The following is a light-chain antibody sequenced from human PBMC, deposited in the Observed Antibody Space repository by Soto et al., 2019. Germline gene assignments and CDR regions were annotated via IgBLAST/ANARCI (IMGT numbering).Light chain of an antibody. CDR2: AVT. CDR1: SSDVGGYEY. V-gene: IGLV2-11*01. Sequence: QSVLTQPRSVSGSPGQSVTISCTGTSSDVGGYEYVSWYQQYPGEAPKLMIYAVTRRPSGVPDRFSGSKSGNTASLTISGLQAEDEADYYCCSYAGSYTWVFGGGTKLTVL. J-gene: IGLJ3*02. CDR3: CSYAGSYTWV.